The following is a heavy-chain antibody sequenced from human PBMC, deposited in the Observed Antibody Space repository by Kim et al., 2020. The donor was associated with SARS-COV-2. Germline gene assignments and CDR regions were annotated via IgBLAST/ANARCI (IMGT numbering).Heavy chain of an antibody. CDR1: GFTFGDYA. Sequence: GGSLRLSCTASGFTFGDYAMSWVRQAPGKGLECVGFIRSKAYGGTTEYAASVKGRFTISRDDSKSIAYLQMNSLKTEVTAVYYCTRVTVLRYFDWLLPYYYYYCMDVWGKGTTVTVSS. CDR2: IRSKAYGGTT. CDR3: TRVTVLRYFDWLLPYYYYYCMDV. J-gene: IGHJ6*03. D-gene: IGHD3-9*01. V-gene: IGHV3-49*04.